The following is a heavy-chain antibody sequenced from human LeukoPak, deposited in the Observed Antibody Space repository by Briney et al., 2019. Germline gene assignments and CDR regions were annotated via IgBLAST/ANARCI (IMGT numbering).Heavy chain of an antibody. Sequence: GGSLRLSCAASGFTFSKYAMSWVRQAQGKGLEWVSAISGSGRSTYYADSVKGRFTISRDNSKNTLYLQMNSLRADDTAVYYCAKEPDSSGYFGYWGQGTLVTVSS. CDR2: ISGSGRST. CDR3: AKEPDSSGYFGY. V-gene: IGHV3-23*01. CDR1: GFTFSKYA. D-gene: IGHD3-22*01. J-gene: IGHJ4*02.